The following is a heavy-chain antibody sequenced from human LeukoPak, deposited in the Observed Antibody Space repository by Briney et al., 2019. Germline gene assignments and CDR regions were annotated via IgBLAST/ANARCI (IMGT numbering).Heavy chain of an antibody. Sequence: SETLSLTCTVSGGSISSHYWSWIRQPPGKGLEWIGYIYTSGSTNYNPSLKSRVTISVDTSKNQFSLKLSSVTAADTAVYYCARVRSGSNDYWGQGTLVTVSS. D-gene: IGHD1-26*01. CDR1: GGSISSHY. CDR2: IYTSGST. J-gene: IGHJ4*02. CDR3: ARVRSGSNDY. V-gene: IGHV4-4*08.